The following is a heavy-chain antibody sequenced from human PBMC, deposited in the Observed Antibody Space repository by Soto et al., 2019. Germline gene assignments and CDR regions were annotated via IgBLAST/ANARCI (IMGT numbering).Heavy chain of an antibody. CDR1: GFTFSGYA. V-gene: IGHV3-30*04. CDR3: ARQGGSSGIWYFDY. CDR2: TSYDENYK. Sequence: QVHLVESGGGVVQPGRSLRLSCAASGFTFSGYAMHWVRQAPGKGLEWVAATSYDENYKYYADSVKGRFTISRDNSRITLFLQMNSLRTEDTAVYYCARQGGSSGIWYFDYWGQGSLVTVSS. J-gene: IGHJ4*02. D-gene: IGHD6-6*01.